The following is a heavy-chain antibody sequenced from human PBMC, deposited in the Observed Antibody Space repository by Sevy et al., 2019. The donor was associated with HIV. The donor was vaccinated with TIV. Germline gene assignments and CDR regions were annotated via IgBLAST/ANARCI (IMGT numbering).Heavy chain of an antibody. J-gene: IGHJ6*02. Sequence: ASVKVSCKVSGYTLTELSMHWVRQAPGKGLEWMGGFDPEDGETIYAQKFQGRVTMTEDTSTDTAYMELSSLRSEDTAVYYCATACSSTSCYSAGMDVWGQGTTVTVSS. V-gene: IGHV1-24*01. CDR1: GYTLTELS. CDR2: FDPEDGET. CDR3: ATACSSTSCYSAGMDV. D-gene: IGHD2-2*01.